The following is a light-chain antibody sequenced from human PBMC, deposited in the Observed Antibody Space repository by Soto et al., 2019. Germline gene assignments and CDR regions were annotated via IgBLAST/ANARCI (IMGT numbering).Light chain of an antibody. CDR1: QSVSSSQ. Sequence: EIVLTQSPGTVSLSPGERATLSCRASQSVSSSQLAWYQHKPGQAPRLLIYDASSRATGIPDRFSGSGSRTDFTLTISRLEPEDFGVYFCQQYGSSPSWTFGQGTKVDIK. J-gene: IGKJ1*01. V-gene: IGKV3-20*01. CDR3: QQYGSSPSWT. CDR2: DAS.